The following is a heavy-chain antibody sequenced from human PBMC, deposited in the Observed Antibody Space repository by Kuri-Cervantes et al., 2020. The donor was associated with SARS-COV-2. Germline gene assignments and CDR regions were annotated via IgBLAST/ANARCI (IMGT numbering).Heavy chain of an antibody. CDR1: GGSISSYY. CDR2: IYYSGST. J-gene: IGHJ6*03. V-gene: IGHV4-59*05. D-gene: IGHD5-18*01. Sequence: GSLRLSCTVSGGSISSYYWSWIRQPPGKGLEWIGSIYYSGSTYYNPSLKSRVTISVDTSKNQFSLKLSSVTAADTAVYYCARGRGYSYGHYYYYMDVWGKGTTVTVSS. CDR3: ARGRGYSYGHYYYYMDV.